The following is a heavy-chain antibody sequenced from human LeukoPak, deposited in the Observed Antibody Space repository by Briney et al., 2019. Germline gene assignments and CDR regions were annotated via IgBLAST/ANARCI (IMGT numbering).Heavy chain of an antibody. J-gene: IGHJ2*01. Sequence: GRSLRLSCAASGFTFSSYGMHWVRQAPGKGLEWVAVISYDGSNKYYADSVKGRFTISRDNSKNTLYLQMNSLRAEDTAVYYCAKALSTGDIWYFDLWGRGTLVTVSS. CDR1: GFTFSSYG. CDR2: ISYDGSNK. V-gene: IGHV3-30*18. D-gene: IGHD7-27*01. CDR3: AKALSTGDIWYFDL.